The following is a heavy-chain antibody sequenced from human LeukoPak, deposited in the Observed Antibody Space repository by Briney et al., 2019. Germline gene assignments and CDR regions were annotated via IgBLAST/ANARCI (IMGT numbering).Heavy chain of an antibody. Sequence: GGSLRLSCAASGFTFSDYYMSWIRQAPGKGLEWVSYISSSGGTKYYADSVKGRFTISRDNAKNSYLQLNSLKAEDTAVYYCARGYSSGWYELYYFDYWGQGTLVTVSS. V-gene: IGHV3-11*01. CDR3: ARGYSSGWYELYYFDY. D-gene: IGHD6-19*01. J-gene: IGHJ4*02. CDR2: ISSSGGTK. CDR1: GFTFSDYY.